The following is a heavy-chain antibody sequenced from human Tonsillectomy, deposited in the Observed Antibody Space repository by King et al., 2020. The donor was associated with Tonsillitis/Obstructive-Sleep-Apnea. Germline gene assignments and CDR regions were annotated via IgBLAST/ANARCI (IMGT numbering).Heavy chain of an antibody. J-gene: IGHJ4*02. Sequence: VQLQESGPGLVKPSETLSLTCTVSGGSISSYYWSWIRQHAGKGLEWIGYIDYSGSTNYNPSLKSRVTISVDTSKNQFSLKLISVTAADTAVYYCASYYDFLSGYPYCGQGTLVTVSS. D-gene: IGHD3-3*01. CDR3: ASYYDFLSGYPY. CDR1: GGSISSYY. V-gene: IGHV4-59*12. CDR2: IDYSGST.